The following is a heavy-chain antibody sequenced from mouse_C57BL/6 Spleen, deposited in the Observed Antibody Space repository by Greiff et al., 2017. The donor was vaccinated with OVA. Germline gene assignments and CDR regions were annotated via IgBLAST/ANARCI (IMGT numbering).Heavy chain of an antibody. J-gene: IGHJ4*01. Sequence: QVQLQQPGAELVRPGSSVKLSCKASGYTFTSYWMDWVKQRPGQGLEWIGNIYPSDSETHYNQKFKDKATLTVDKSSSTAYMQLSSLTSEDSAVYYCARGGTYYDAMDYWGQGTSVTVSS. CDR2: IYPSDSET. CDR3: ARGGTYYDAMDY. V-gene: IGHV1-61*01. CDR1: GYTFTSYW. D-gene: IGHD3-3*01.